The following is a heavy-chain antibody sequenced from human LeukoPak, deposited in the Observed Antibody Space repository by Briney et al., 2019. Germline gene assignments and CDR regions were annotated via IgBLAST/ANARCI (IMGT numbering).Heavy chain of an antibody. CDR2: ISSSSSTK. Sequence: PGGSLTLSCAASGFTFSSYNMNWIRQAPGKGLEWVSYISSSSSTKYYADSVKGRFTISRDNAKHSLYLQMNSLRADDTAVYYGARVGQELTRGGVDYWGQGTLVTVSS. D-gene: IGHD6-13*01. V-gene: IGHV3-48*01. CDR3: ARVGQELTRGGVDY. J-gene: IGHJ4*02. CDR1: GFTFSSYN.